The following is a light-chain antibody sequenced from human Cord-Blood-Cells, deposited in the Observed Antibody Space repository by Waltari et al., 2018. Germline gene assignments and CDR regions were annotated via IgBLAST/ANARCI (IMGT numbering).Light chain of an antibody. CDR1: QSLSSY. J-gene: IGKJ5*01. CDR2: DAS. Sequence: EMVLPQSPATLSSSPGERATLACRASQSLSSYLAWYQQKPGQAPRLLICDASNRATCIPARFSGSGSGTDCTRTIRSLEPEDLAVYYWQHRRNWTPITFGQRTRREIK. CDR3: QHRRNWTPIT. V-gene: IGKV3-11*01.